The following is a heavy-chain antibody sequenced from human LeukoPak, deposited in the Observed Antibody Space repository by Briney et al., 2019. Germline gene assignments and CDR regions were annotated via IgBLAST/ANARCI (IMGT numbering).Heavy chain of an antibody. V-gene: IGHV3-23*01. CDR1: GFTFSSYA. D-gene: IGHD1-1*01. J-gene: IGHJ5*02. CDR3: AKDQRMVERLGWFDP. Sequence: GASLRLSCAATGFTFSSYAMSWVRQAPGKGLEWVSAISGSGGSTYYADSVKGRFTISRDNAKNTLYLQMNSLRAEDTAVYDCAKDQRMVERLGWFDPWGQGTLVTVSS. CDR2: ISGSGGST.